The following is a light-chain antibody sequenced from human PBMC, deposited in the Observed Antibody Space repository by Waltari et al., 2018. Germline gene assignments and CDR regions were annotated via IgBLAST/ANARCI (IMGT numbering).Light chain of an antibody. J-gene: IGKJ2*01. CDR3: QQYYTTLYT. Sequence: DIVMTQSPDSLAVSLGARATINCTSSQSLLYSSNNRNYLALYQQKPGQPPKLLVYWASTRESGVPDRFSGSGSGTDFTLTISSLQAEDVAVYYCQQYYTTLYTFGQGTKLEIK. CDR2: WAS. CDR1: QSLLYSSNNRNY. V-gene: IGKV4-1*01.